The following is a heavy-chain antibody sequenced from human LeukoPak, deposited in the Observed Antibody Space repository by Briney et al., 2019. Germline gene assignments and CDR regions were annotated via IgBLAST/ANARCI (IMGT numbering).Heavy chain of an antibody. Sequence: SETLSLTCAVSGGSISSNSYYWGWIRQPPGQGLKWIGSIYYSGSTYYNPSLKSRVTISVDTSKNQFSLKLSSVTAADTAVYYCARLDNYYYYMDVWGKGTTVTVSS. V-gene: IGHV4-39*07. CDR1: GGSISSNSYY. CDR2: IYYSGST. J-gene: IGHJ6*03. CDR3: ARLDNYYYYMDV.